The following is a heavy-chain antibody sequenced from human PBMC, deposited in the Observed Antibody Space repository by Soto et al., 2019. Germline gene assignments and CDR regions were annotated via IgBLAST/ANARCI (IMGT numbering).Heavy chain of an antibody. D-gene: IGHD2-21*02. J-gene: IGHJ3*01. CDR2: ISYDGSRT. V-gene: IGHV3-30*03. CDR1: GFTFSSYG. Sequence: GGSLRLSCAASGFTFSSYGIHWVRQAPGKGLEWVAVISYDGSRTTYADSVKGRFTISRDNTKNTLFLQMNSLRAEDSAVYYCARGDKGGFDLWGRGTTVTVSS. CDR3: ARGDKGGFDL.